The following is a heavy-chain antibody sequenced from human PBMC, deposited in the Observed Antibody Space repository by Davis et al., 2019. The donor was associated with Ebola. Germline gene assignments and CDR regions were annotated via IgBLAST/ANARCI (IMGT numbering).Heavy chain of an antibody. J-gene: IGHJ6*02. CDR2: IYPGDSDT. CDR1: GYSFTSYW. CDR3: ATNKLGARDYYYGMDV. Sequence: PGGSLRLSCKGSGYSFTSYWIGWVRQLPGKGLEWMGIIYPGDSDTRYSPSFQGQVTISADKSISTAYLQWSSLKASDTAMYYCATNKLGARDYYYGMDVWGQGTTVTVSS. D-gene: IGHD1-26*01. V-gene: IGHV5-51*01.